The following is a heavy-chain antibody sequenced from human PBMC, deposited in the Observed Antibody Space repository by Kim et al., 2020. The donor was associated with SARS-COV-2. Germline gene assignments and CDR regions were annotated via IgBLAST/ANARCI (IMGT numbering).Heavy chain of an antibody. Sequence: SETLSLTCTVSGGSISSSSYYWGWIRQPPGKGLEWIGSIYYSGSTYYNPSLKSRVTISVDTSKNQFSLKLSSVTAADTAVYYCVRPVYGDYGSNWFDPWGQGTLVTVSS. J-gene: IGHJ5*02. CDR2: IYYSGST. V-gene: IGHV4-39*01. D-gene: IGHD4-17*01. CDR3: VRPVYGDYGSNWFDP. CDR1: GGSISSSSYY.